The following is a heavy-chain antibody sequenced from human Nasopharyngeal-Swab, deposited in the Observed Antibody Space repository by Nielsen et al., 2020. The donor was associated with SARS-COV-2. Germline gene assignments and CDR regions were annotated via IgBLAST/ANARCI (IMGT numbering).Heavy chain of an antibody. J-gene: IGHJ4*02. V-gene: IGHV3-48*03. D-gene: IGHD5-12*01. Sequence: GESLKISCVASGFTFSSYGLNWVRQAPGKGLEWVSYISSRGDSIYFADSVKGRFTISRDSANNSLYLQMNSLRAEDTAVYYCARELGGYRGYGFGYVFAYWGQGTLVTVSS. CDR2: ISSRGDSI. CDR1: GFTFSSYG. CDR3: ARELGGYRGYGFGYVFAY.